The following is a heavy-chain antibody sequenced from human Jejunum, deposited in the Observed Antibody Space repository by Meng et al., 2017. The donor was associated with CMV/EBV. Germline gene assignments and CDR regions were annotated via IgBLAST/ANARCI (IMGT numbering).Heavy chain of an antibody. J-gene: IGHJ5*02. CDR2: FHPGGTT. CDR3: ARECVGEAYDCQWNYWFDP. V-gene: IGHV4-4*07. Sequence: QVQLQESGPGLVGASATLSLTCSFSGGPISGYYWSWVRQPAGKRLEWIGRFHPGGTTNYNPSLENRITVSVDSSKNQFFLKLTSVTAADTAIYYCARECVGEAYDCQWNYWFDPWGRGTLVTVSS. CDR1: GGPISGYY. D-gene: IGHD3-16*01.